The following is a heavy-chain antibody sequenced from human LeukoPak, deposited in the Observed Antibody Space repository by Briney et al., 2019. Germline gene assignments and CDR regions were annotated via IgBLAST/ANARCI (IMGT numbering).Heavy chain of an antibody. CDR3: ARILQLNPPSDAFDI. V-gene: IGHV5-51*01. Sequence: GESLKISCKGSGYSFTSYWSGWVRQMPGKGLEWMGLIYPGDSDTRYSPSFQGQVTISADKSISTAYLQWSSLKASDTAMYYCARILQLNPPSDAFDIWGQGTMVTVSS. CDR1: GYSFTSYW. D-gene: IGHD5-18*01. J-gene: IGHJ3*02. CDR2: IYPGDSDT.